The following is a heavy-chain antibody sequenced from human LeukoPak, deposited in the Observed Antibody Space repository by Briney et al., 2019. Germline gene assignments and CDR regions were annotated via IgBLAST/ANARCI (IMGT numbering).Heavy chain of an antibody. CDR3: ARRSDDSSGYYVY. J-gene: IGHJ4*02. CDR1: GGSISSYY. V-gene: IGHV4-59*08. CDR2: IHYSGST. Sequence: SETLSLTCTVSGGSISSYYWSWIRQPPGRGLEWIGYIHYSGSTDYNPSLKSRVTISVDTSKNQFSLKLSSVTAADTAVYYCARRSDDSSGYYVYWGQGTLVTVSS. D-gene: IGHD3-22*01.